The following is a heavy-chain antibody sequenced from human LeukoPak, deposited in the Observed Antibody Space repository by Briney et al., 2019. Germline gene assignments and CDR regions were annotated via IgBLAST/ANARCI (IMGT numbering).Heavy chain of an antibody. D-gene: IGHD2-2*01. CDR3: ARRLFTNYFAY. Sequence: SQTRSPTCPLSGGSIVNSSYYWGWILQPPGKGLEWIGNIFYSGNTYYNVSLKRRVSISADPSKNQFSLKVSSVTATDTAVYFCARRLFTNYFAYGGQGILVTVSS. CDR2: IFYSGNT. V-gene: IGHV4-39*01. J-gene: IGHJ4*02. CDR1: GGSIVNSSYY.